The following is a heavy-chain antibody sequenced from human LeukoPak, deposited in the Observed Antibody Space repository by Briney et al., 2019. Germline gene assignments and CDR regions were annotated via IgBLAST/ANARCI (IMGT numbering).Heavy chain of an antibody. J-gene: IGHJ4*02. D-gene: IGHD6-13*01. Sequence: GGSLRLSCAASGFTFSSYGMHWVRQAPGEGLEWVAVISYDGSNKYYADSVKGRFTISRDNSKNTLYLQMNSLRAEDTAVCYCAKSSSAADDYWGQGTLVTVSS. V-gene: IGHV3-30*18. CDR3: AKSSSAADDY. CDR2: ISYDGSNK. CDR1: GFTFSSYG.